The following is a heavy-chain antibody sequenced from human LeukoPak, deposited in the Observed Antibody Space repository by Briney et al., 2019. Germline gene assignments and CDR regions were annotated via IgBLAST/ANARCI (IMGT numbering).Heavy chain of an antibody. D-gene: IGHD1-14*01. CDR2: INHSGST. J-gene: IGHJ3*02. CDR3: ARHKTRTRAFDI. CDR1: GGSLTNYY. Sequence: SETLSLTCAVFGGSLTNYYWSWIRQPPGKGLEWIGEINHSGSTNFNPSLMSRVTISVDTSKNQFSLKLGSVTAADTAVYYCARHKTRTRAFDIWGQGTMVTVSS. V-gene: IGHV4-34*01.